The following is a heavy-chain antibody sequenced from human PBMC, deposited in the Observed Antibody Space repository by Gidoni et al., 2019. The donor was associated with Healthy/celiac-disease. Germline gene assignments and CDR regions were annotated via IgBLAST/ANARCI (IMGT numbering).Heavy chain of an antibody. Sequence: EVQLVESGGGLVKPGGSLRLSCAASGFTFSNAWMSWVRQAPGKGLEWVGRIKSKTDGGTTDYAAPVKGRFTISRDDSKNTLYLQMNSLKTEDTAVYYCTTDVALIGFGELLNAFDIWGQGTMVTVSS. V-gene: IGHV3-15*01. CDR1: GFTFSNAW. J-gene: IGHJ3*02. CDR3: TTDVALIGFGELLNAFDI. D-gene: IGHD3-10*01. CDR2: IKSKTDGGTT.